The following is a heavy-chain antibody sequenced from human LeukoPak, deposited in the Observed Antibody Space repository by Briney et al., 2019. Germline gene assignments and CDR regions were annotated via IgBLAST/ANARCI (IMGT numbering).Heavy chain of an antibody. CDR3: ARDLLGGLGDSIGSDAFEI. J-gene: IGHJ3*02. CDR1: GYTFTSYY. V-gene: IGHV1-46*01. CDR2: INPSGGST. D-gene: IGHD3-16*01. Sequence: ASVKVSCKASGYTFTSYYMHWVRQAPGQGLEWMGIINPSGGSTTYAQKFQARVTVTRDTSTNTVYMELSSLRSEDTAVYYCARDLLGGLGDSIGSDAFEIWGQGTMVTVSS.